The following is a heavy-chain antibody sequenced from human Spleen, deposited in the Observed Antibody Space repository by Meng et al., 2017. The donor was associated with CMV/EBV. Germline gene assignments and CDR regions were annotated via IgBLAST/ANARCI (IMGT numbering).Heavy chain of an antibody. V-gene: IGHV4-39*07. J-gene: IGHJ5*02. CDR1: GGSISSSSYY. CDR3: ARSGGDIVVPSFGFDP. CDR2: IYYSGST. D-gene: IGHD2-15*01. Sequence: SETLSLTCTVSGGSISSSSYYWGWIRQPPGKGLEWIGSIYYSGSTYYNLSLKSPVTISVDTSKKQFSLKLSSVTAADTAVYYCARSGGDIVVPSFGFDPWGQGTLVTVSS.